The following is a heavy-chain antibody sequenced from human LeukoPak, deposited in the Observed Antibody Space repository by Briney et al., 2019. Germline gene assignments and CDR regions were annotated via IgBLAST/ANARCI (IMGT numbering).Heavy chain of an antibody. Sequence: GSLRLSCAASGFTFSSYAMHWVRQAPGKGLEWVAVISYDGSNKYYADSVKGRFTISRDNSKNTLYLQMNSLRAEDTAVYYCARVEGAGAFDIWGQGTMVTVSS. CDR3: ARVEGAGAFDI. J-gene: IGHJ3*02. V-gene: IGHV3-30-3*01. CDR1: GFTFSSYA. CDR2: ISYDGSNK.